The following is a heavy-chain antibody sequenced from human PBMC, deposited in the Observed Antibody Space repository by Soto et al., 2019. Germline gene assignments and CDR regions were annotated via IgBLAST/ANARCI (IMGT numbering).Heavy chain of an antibody. J-gene: IGHJ5*02. Sequence: ASVKVSCKASGYTFTSYDINWVRQATGQGLEWMGWMNPNSGNTGYAQKFQGRVTMTRNTSISTAYMELSSLRSEDTAVYYCARDQSWHDLVWWFDPRGQGSLVTVSS. D-gene: IGHD1-1*01. V-gene: IGHV1-8*01. CDR3: ARDQSWHDLVWWFDP. CDR2: MNPNSGNT. CDR1: GYTFTSYD.